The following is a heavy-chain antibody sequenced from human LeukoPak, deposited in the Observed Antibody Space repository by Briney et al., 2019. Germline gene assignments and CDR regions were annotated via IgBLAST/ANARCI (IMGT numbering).Heavy chain of an antibody. Sequence: PGRSLRLSCAASGFTFSRYAMHWVRQAPGKGLEWVAVISYDGSNKYYADSVKGRFTISRDNSKNTLYLQMNSLRAEDTAVYYCARDKGQWLVEGAFDIWGQGTMVTVSS. D-gene: IGHD6-19*01. CDR3: ARDKGQWLVEGAFDI. CDR1: GFTFSRYA. V-gene: IGHV3-30-3*01. J-gene: IGHJ3*02. CDR2: ISYDGSNK.